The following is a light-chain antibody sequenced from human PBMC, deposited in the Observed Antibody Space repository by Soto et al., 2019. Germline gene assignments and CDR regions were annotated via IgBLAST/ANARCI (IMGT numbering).Light chain of an antibody. J-gene: IGLJ3*02. CDR3: LLYLGGGIWV. CDR2: NTN. CDR1: SGPVFTSSY. V-gene: IGLV8-61*01. Sequence: QTVVTQEPSFSVSPGGTVTLTCGLSSGPVFTSSYPNWYQQTPGQAPRTLIFNTNTRSSGVPDRFSGSILGDKVALTITGAQADDDSYYYCLLYLGGGIWVFGGGTKLTV.